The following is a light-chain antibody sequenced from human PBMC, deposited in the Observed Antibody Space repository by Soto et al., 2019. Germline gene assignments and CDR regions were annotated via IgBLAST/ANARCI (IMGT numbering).Light chain of an antibody. CDR1: DSNIGKNL. CDR3: ATWDSSLSAVV. CDR2: DTN. Sequence: QSVLTQPPSVSAAPGQKVTISCSGGDSNIGKNLVSWYHVVPGTAPKLVMYDTNKRPSGIPDRFSGSRNGTSVTLGITGLQAGDEADYYCATWDSSLSAVVFGGGTKLTVL. V-gene: IGLV1-51*01. J-gene: IGLJ3*02.